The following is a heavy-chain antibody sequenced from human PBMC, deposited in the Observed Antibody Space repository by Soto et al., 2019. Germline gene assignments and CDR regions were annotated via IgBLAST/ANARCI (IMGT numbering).Heavy chain of an antibody. CDR2: IYYSGST. D-gene: IGHD2-2*01. J-gene: IGHJ5*02. Sequence: QVQLQESGPGLVKPSQTLSLTCTVSGGSISSGGYYWSWFRQHPGKGLEWVGYIYYSGSTYYNPSLKSRVTISVDTSKNQFSLKLSSVTAADTAVYYCAREPESVVVPAAIGGGWFDPWGQGTLVTVSS. V-gene: IGHV4-31*03. CDR1: GGSISSGGYY. CDR3: AREPESVVVPAAIGGGWFDP.